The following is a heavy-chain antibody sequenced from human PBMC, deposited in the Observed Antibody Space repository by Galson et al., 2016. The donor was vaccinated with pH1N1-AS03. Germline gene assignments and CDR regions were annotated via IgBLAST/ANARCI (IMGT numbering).Heavy chain of an antibody. J-gene: IGHJ4*02. CDR3: ARGLTADSGGWGRPFDS. CDR1: GFIFSSFE. Sequence: SLRLSCAASGFIFSSFEMNWVRQAPGKGLEWVSYTTRSGGTIYYSDPVKGRFTVSRDNAKNSLYLQMNSLRAEDTAVYYCARGLTADSGGWGRPFDSWGQGTLVTVSS. D-gene: IGHD6-19*01. V-gene: IGHV3-48*03. CDR2: TTRSGGTI.